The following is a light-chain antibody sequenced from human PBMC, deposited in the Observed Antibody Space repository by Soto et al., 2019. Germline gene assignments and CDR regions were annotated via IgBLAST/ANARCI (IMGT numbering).Light chain of an antibody. Sequence: DIVMTQSPLSLPVTPGEPASISCRSSQSLLHSNGYNYLDWYLQKPGQSPQLLIYLGSNRSSGVPDRCSGSGSGTAFTLKISRVEADDVGVYYCVQALQTPLTFGQGTKVEIK. V-gene: IGKV2-28*01. CDR3: VQALQTPLT. CDR2: LGS. CDR1: QSLLHSNGYNY. J-gene: IGKJ1*01.